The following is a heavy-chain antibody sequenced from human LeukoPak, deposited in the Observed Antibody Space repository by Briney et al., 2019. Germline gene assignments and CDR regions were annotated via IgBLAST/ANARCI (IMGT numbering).Heavy chain of an antibody. D-gene: IGHD6-19*01. Sequence: PSETLSLTCTVSAYSTSSGSYYWSWIRQPAGKGLEWIGRIYTRGSTNYNPALKSRVTISVDTSKNQFSLKLRSVTAADTATYYCARLAIAVADTRRVDSWGQGTLVIVSS. CDR3: ARLAIAVADTRRVDS. CDR2: IYTRGST. V-gene: IGHV4-61*02. CDR1: AYSTSSGSYY. J-gene: IGHJ4*02.